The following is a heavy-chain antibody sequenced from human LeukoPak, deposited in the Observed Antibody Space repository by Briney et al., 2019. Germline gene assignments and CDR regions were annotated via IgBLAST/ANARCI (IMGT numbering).Heavy chain of an antibody. V-gene: IGHV1-18*01. CDR1: GYTFTTYG. CDR2: ISAYNGNT. J-gene: IGHJ5*02. D-gene: IGHD3-9*01. CDR3: ARVATPIWYFDRGNWFDP. Sequence: GASVKVSCKASGYTFTTYGISWVRQAPGQGLEWMGWISAYNGNTNYAQKLQGRVTMTTDTSTSTAYMELRSLRSDDTAVYYCARVATPIWYFDRGNWFDPWGQGTLVTVSS.